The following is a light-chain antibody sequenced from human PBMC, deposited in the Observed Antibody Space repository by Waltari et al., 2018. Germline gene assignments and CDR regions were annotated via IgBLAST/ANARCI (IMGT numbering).Light chain of an antibody. J-gene: IGLJ2*01. CDR3: HAWRSGILV. CDR2: LNSDGSH. V-gene: IGLV4-69*01. CDR1: SGHSDYA. Sequence: QLVLTQSPSASASLGASVKLTCTLSSGHSDYAIAWHQQQPGKGPRYLMKLNSDGSHNKGDGIPDRFSGSSSGAERYLTISSLQSEDEADYYCHAWRSGILVFAAGTKLTVL.